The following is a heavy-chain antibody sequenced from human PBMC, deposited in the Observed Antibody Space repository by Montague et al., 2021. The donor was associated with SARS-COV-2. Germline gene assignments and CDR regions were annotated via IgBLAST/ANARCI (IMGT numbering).Heavy chain of an antibody. D-gene: IGHD3-9*01. V-gene: IGHV4-59*01. CDR1: GASMSSDY. CDR3: AGGRGFDWLGLEAYYFDY. Sequence: SETLSLTCTVSGASMSSDYWTWIRQPPGKGLEWIGCTHYSGSTDYNPSPKSRVTISVDTSRTQFSLRLTSMSAADTAAYYCAGGRGFDWLGLEAYYFDYWGQGALVTVSS. J-gene: IGHJ4*02. CDR2: THYSGST.